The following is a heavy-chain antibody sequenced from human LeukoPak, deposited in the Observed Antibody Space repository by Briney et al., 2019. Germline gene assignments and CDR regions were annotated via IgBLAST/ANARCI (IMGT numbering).Heavy chain of an antibody. D-gene: IGHD6-25*01. CDR3: AKDRRSEGYFQH. CDR1: GFTFSSYA. Sequence: GGSLRLSCAASGFTFSSYAMSWVRQAPGKGLEWVSAISGSGGGTYYADSVKGRFTISRDNSKNTLYLQMNSLRAEDTAVYYCAKDRRSEGYFQHWGQGTLVTVSS. CDR2: ISGSGGGT. J-gene: IGHJ1*01. V-gene: IGHV3-23*01.